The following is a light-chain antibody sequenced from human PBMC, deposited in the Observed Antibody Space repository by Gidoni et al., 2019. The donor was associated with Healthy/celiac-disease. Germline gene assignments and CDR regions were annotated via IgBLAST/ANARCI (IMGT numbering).Light chain of an antibody. Sequence: EIVLTQSPGTLSLSQGERATLSCRASQSVSSSYLAWYQQKPGQAPRLLIYGASSRATGIPDRFSGSGSGPDFTLTISRLEPEDFAVYYCQQYGSSLIFTFGPGTKVDIK. CDR1: QSVSSSY. V-gene: IGKV3-20*01. CDR2: GAS. J-gene: IGKJ3*01. CDR3: QQYGSSLIFT.